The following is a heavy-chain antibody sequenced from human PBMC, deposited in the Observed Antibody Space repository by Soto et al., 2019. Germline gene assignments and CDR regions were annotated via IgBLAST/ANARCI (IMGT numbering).Heavy chain of an antibody. D-gene: IGHD3-22*01. CDR3: ARERAGYHDISGSGLSWYLDL. V-gene: IGHV3-53*01. Sequence: HPGGSLRLSCAASGVSVRTIYMTWVRQAPGKGLEWVSVIYSDGSTFYADSVKGRFTISRDISKNTLYLQMNSLTAEDTAVYYCARERAGYHDISGSGLSWYLDLWXRGTLVTVSS. CDR1: GVSVRTIY. CDR2: IYSDGST. J-gene: IGHJ2*01.